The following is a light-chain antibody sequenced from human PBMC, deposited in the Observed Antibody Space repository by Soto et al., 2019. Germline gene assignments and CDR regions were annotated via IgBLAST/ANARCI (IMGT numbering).Light chain of an antibody. CDR2: DAS. J-gene: IGKJ1*01. V-gene: IGKV1-5*01. CDR3: QQYSIYSWT. CDR1: QSISNW. Sequence: DIQMTQSPSTLSASVGDRVTITCRASQSISNWLAWYQQKPGKAPKLLIYDASSLQSGVPSRFSGSRSGSEFTFTISSLQPDDSATYYCQQYSIYSWTFGQGTKVDIK.